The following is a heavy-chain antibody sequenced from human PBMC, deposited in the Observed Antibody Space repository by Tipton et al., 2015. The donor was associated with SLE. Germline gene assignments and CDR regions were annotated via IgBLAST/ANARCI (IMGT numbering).Heavy chain of an antibody. Sequence: SLRLSCAASGFTFSSYAMHWVRQAPGKGLEYVSAISSNGGSTYYANSVKGRFTISRDNSKNTLYLQMGSLRAEDMAVYYCARDTGALGSSVDSWGQGTLVTVSS. D-gene: IGHD6-6*01. CDR3: ARDTGALGSSVDS. V-gene: IGHV3-64*01. CDR1: GFTFSSYA. J-gene: IGHJ4*02. CDR2: ISSNGGST.